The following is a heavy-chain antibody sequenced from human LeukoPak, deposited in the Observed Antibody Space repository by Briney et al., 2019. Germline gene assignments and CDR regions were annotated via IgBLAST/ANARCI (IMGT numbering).Heavy chain of an antibody. Sequence: TSGGSLRLSCAASGFTFSDAWMSWVRQAPGKGLEWVGRIKSKTDGGTTDYVAPVKGRFAISRDDSKNTLYLQVNSLKTEDTAVYYRTTIKATWGYWGQGTLVTVSS. CDR2: IKSKTDGGTT. J-gene: IGHJ4*02. CDR3: TTIKATWGY. D-gene: IGHD7-27*01. CDR1: GFTFSDAW. V-gene: IGHV3-15*01.